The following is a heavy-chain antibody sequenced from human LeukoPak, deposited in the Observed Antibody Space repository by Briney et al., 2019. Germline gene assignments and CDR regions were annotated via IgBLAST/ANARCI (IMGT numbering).Heavy chain of an antibody. V-gene: IGHV6-1*01. D-gene: IGHD3-10*01. CDR1: GDSVSSNSAA. J-gene: IGHJ4*02. Sequence: SQTLSLTFAISGDSVSSNSAAWNWIRQSPSRGLEWLGRTYYRSKWYNDYAVSVKSRITINPDTSKNQFSLQLNSVTPEDTAVYYCAMGTLRGSRSGSLIFDYWGQGTLVTVSS. CDR3: AMGTLRGSRSGSLIFDY. CDR2: TYYRSKWYN.